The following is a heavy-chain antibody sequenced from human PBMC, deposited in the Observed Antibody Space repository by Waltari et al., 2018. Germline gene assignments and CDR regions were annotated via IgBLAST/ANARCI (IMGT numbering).Heavy chain of an antibody. J-gene: IGHJ4*02. Sequence: EVQLVESGGGLVKPGGSLRLSCAASGFTFSSYSMNWVRQAPGKGLEWVSSISSSSSYTYYSGSVKGRFTISRDNAKNSLFLQMNGLRDEDTAIYYCAKEGLGGDRQFDYWGQGTLVSVSS. CDR2: ISSSSSYT. V-gene: IGHV3-21*06. D-gene: IGHD2-21*02. CDR3: AKEGLGGDRQFDY. CDR1: GFTFSSYS.